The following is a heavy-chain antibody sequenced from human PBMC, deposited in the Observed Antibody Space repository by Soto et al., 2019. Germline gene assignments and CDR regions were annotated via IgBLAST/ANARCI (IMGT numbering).Heavy chain of an antibody. Sequence: QVQLQQWGAGLLKPSETLSLTCAVYGGSFSGYYWSWIRQPPGKGLEWIGEINHSGSTNYNPSLKSRVTISVDASKNHFSLKLSSVTAADTAVYYCARGLLPRGGGRTPASACWFDPWGQGTLVTVSS. CDR1: GGSFSGYY. CDR2: INHSGST. V-gene: IGHV4-34*01. CDR3: ARGLLPRGGGRTPASACWFDP. D-gene: IGHD3-16*01. J-gene: IGHJ5*02.